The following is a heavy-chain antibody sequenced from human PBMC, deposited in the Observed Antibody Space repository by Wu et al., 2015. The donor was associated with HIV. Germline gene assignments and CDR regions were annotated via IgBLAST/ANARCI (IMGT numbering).Heavy chain of an antibody. J-gene: IGHJ4*02. V-gene: IGHV1-18*01. CDR1: GYTFSDYG. CDR2: TSPYNGKT. Sequence: QVQLVQSGAEMKKPGASVKVSCKASGYTFSDYGISWVRQAPGQGLEWMAWTSPYNGKTNYAQKLQGRVTMTTDTSTSTAYMELRSLRSDDTAVYYCARVLWGSGIDYWGQGTLVTVSS. CDR3: ARVLWGSGIDY. D-gene: IGHD7-27*01.